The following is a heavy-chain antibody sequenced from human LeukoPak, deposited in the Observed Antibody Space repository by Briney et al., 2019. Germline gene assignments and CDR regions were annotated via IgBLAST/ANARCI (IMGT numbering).Heavy chain of an antibody. J-gene: IGHJ4*02. CDR2: IYYSGST. CDR3: ARLKAVAATYYFDY. Sequence: SETLSLTCTVSGGSISSSSYYWGWIRQPPGKGLEWIGSIYYSGSTYYNPSLKSRVTMSVDTSKNQFSLKLSSVTAADTAVYYCARLKAVAATYYFDYWGQGTLVTVSS. V-gene: IGHV4-39*07. D-gene: IGHD6-19*01. CDR1: GGSISSSSYY.